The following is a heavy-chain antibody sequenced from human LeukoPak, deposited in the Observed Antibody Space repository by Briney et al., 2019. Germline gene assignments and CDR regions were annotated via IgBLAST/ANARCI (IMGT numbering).Heavy chain of an antibody. CDR2: ISYDGSNK. CDR1: GFTFSSYA. D-gene: IGHD4-17*01. Sequence: PGRSLRLSCAASGFTFSSYAMHWVRQAPGKGLEWVAVISYDGSNKYYADSVKGRFTISRDNSKNTLYLQMNSLRAEDTAVYYCARTTVTTWFYYGMDVWGQGTTVTVSS. CDR3: ARTTVTTWFYYGMDV. J-gene: IGHJ6*02. V-gene: IGHV3-30-3*01.